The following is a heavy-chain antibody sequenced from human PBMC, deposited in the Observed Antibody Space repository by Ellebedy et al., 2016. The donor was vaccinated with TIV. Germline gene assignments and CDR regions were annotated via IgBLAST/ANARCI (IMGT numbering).Heavy chain of an antibody. Sequence: GESLKISCKGSGYSFTSYWIGWVRQMPGKGLEWMGIISPGDSDTRYSPSFQGQVTISADKSISPAYLQWSSLKASDTAMYYCARTALTGTTVRWFAPWGQGTLVTVSS. D-gene: IGHD1-7*01. V-gene: IGHV5-51*01. CDR2: ISPGDSDT. J-gene: IGHJ5*02. CDR1: GYSFTSYW. CDR3: ARTALTGTTVRWFAP.